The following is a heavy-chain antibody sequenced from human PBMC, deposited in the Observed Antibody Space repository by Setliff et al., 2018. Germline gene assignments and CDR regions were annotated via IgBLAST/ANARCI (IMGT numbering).Heavy chain of an antibody. J-gene: IGHJ4*02. V-gene: IGHV1-18*01. D-gene: IGHD5-18*01. CDR3: ARVPTGVVTGSHFDS. CDR1: GYTFANSG. CDR2: ISPYNGHT. Sequence: VASVKVSCKSSGYTFANSGINWVRQAPGQGLQWMGWISPYNGHTSYSQSFQGRVTVSIDTSTSTAYMDLRNLRSEDTAVYYCARVPTGVVTGSHFDSWGQGTLVTVSS.